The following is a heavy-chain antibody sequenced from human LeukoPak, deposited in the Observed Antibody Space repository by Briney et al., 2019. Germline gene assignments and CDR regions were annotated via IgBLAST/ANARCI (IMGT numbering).Heavy chain of an antibody. CDR3: ARDDSIEQWLVPLDY. CDR2: INPNSGGT. V-gene: IGHV1-2*02. J-gene: IGHJ4*02. Sequence: ASVKVSCKASGYTFTGYYMHWVRQAPGQGLEWMGWINPNSGGTNYAQKFQGRVTMTRDTSISTAYMELSRLRSDDTAVYYCARDDSIEQWLVPLDYWGQGTLVTVSS. D-gene: IGHD6-19*01. CDR1: GYTFTGYY.